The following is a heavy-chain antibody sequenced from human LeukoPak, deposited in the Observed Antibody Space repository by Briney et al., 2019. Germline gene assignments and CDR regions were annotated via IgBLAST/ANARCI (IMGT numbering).Heavy chain of an antibody. J-gene: IGHJ5*02. CDR2: TYTDGNT. CDR1: GFSVSGDN. V-gene: IGHV3-53*01. CDR3: ARGQIDYDFWSGYSSA. D-gene: IGHD3-3*01. Sequence: PGGSLRLSCAASGFSVSGDNMSWVRQAPGKGLEWVSVTYTDGNTYYADSVKGRFTASRDSSKNMLYLQMNSLRAEDTAVYYCARGQIDYDFWSGYSSAWGQGTLVTVSS.